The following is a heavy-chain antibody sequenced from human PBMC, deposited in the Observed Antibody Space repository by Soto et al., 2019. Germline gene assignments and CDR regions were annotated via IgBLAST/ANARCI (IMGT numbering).Heavy chain of an antibody. V-gene: IGHV3-30-3*01. Sequence: SLRLSCTASGFSFSNYALHWVRQAPGKGLEWVAVMSFDGISQYADSVKGRFSISRDNSKNTLYMRMNNLRPEDTAVYYCARDRDNVAAYYFDYWGLGTLVTVSS. CDR2: MSFDGISQ. CDR3: ARDRDNVAAYYFDY. D-gene: IGHD1-1*01. CDR1: GFSFSNYA. J-gene: IGHJ4*02.